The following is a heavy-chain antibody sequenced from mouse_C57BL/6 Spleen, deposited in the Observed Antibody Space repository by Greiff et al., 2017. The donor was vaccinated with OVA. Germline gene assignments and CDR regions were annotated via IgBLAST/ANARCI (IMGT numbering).Heavy chain of an antibody. CDR3: ARLRGDDYYAMDY. CDR1: GYTFTDYY. V-gene: IGHV1-76*01. D-gene: IGHD2-13*01. Sequence: QVQLQQPGAELVRPGASVKLSCKASGYTFTDYYINWVKQRPGQGLEWIARIYPGSGNTYYNEKFKGKATLTAEKSSSTAYMQLSSLTSEDSAVYVCARLRGDDYYAMDYWGQGTSVTVSS. CDR2: IYPGSGNT. J-gene: IGHJ4*01.